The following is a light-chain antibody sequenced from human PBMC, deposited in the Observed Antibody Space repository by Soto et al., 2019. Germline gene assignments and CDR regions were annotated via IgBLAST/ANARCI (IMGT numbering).Light chain of an antibody. CDR3: PQYYSTPPT. J-gene: IGKJ1*01. CDR1: QSVLYSSSNKNY. Sequence: DIVMTQSPDSLAVSLGERATINCKSSQSVLYSSSNKNYLAWYQQKPGQPPKLLIYWASTRESGVPDRFSGSGSGTDLPLTISSLQAEAVAVYHWPQYYSTPPTFGQGTKLEIK. V-gene: IGKV4-1*01. CDR2: WAS.